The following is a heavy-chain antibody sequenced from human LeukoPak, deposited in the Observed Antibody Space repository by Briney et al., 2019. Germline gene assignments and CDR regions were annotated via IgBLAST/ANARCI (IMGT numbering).Heavy chain of an antibody. J-gene: IGHJ4*02. CDR2: IKSKTDGGTT. Sequence: PGGSLRLSCAASGFTFSNAWMSWVRQARGKGLERVGRIKSKTDGGTTDYAAPMKGRSTISRDDSKNTVFLQMNSLKTEDTAVYFCTTHPMVYAINYWGQGTLVTVSS. CDR1: GFTFSNAW. CDR3: TTHPMVYAINY. V-gene: IGHV3-15*01. D-gene: IGHD2-8*01.